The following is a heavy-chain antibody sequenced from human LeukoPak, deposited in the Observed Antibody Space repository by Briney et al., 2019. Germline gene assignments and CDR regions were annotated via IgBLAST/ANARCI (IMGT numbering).Heavy chain of an antibody. CDR1: GFTFSSYS. CDR2: I. J-gene: IGHJ4*02. D-gene: IGHD3-10*01. CDR3: AKGFPLPPLWFGELFDY. V-gene: IGHV3-48*01. Sequence: PGGSLRLSCAASGFTFSSYSMNWVRQAPGKGLEWVSYIYYADSVKGRFTISRDNAKNSLYLQMNSLRAEDTAVYYCAKGFPLPPLWFGELFDYWGQGTLVTVSS.